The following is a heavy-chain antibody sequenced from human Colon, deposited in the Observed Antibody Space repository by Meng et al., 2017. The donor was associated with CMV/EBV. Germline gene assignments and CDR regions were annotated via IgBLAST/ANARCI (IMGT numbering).Heavy chain of an antibody. J-gene: IGHJ4*02. D-gene: IGHD5-18*01. CDR1: GGSISMYH. CDR2: IYPSGFP. V-gene: IGHV4-4*07. CDR3: ARAQYTYGYWIFDY. Sequence: LPESAPGLAPPWESLSFSCTVSGGSISMYHWSWIRQPAGKGLEWIGRIYPSGFPKYKPSLESRVTMSADTSKNQISLKLTSVTAADTAVYYCARAQYTYGYWIFDYWGQGTLVTVSS.